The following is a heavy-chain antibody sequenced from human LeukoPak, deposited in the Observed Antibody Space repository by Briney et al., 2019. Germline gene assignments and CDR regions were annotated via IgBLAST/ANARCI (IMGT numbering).Heavy chain of an antibody. J-gene: IGHJ4*02. Sequence: GGSLRLSCEASEISFSTYAMSWVRQAPGRRLEWVAGISARAGSAYYRDSLKGRLTISRDNSKNTLYLQMNDLRPEDTARYYCAKEGSGWFDGRYFDNWGQGTLLTVSS. V-gene: IGHV3-23*02. CDR1: EISFSTYA. CDR3: AKEGSGWFDGRYFDN. CDR2: ISARAGSA. D-gene: IGHD6-19*01.